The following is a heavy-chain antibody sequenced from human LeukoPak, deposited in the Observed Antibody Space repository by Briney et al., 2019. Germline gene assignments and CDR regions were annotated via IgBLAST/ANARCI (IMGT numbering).Heavy chain of an antibody. CDR3: AKVYCGGDCYPHYYGMDV. D-gene: IGHD2-21*02. CDR2: ISWDGGST. J-gene: IGHJ6*02. Sequence: PGGSLRLSCAASGFTFDDYAMHWVRQAPGKGLEWVSLISWDGGSTYYADSVKGRFTISRDNSKNSLYLQMNSLRAEDTALYYCAKVYCGGDCYPHYYGMDVWGQGTTVTVSS. CDR1: GFTFDDYA. V-gene: IGHV3-43D*03.